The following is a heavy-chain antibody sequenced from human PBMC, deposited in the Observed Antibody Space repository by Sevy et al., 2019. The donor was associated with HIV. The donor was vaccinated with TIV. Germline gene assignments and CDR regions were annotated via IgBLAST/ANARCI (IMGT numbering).Heavy chain of an antibody. CDR1: AINIRDYW. Sequence: GGSLRLSCEASAINIRDYWMNWVRQAPGKGLEWVANINPDGSKIYYADSVKGRFTISRDYDKNSVFLQMTSLRAEDTAVYYCVRAIQLAASYWGQGILVTVSS. V-gene: IGHV3-7*02. D-gene: IGHD2-15*01. CDR2: INPDGSKI. CDR3: VRAIQLAASY. J-gene: IGHJ4*02.